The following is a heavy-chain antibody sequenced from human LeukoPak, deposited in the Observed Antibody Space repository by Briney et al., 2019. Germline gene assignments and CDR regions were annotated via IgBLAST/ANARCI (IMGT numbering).Heavy chain of an antibody. CDR2: ICYSGST. Sequence: SETLSLTCTVSGGSISSYYWSWIRQPPGKGLEWIGYICYSGSTNYNPSLKSQVTISVDTSKNQFSLKLSSVTAADTAVYYCARVPPPPAHYDFRSGSTNYYGMDVWGQGTTVTVSS. CDR1: GGSISSYY. V-gene: IGHV4-59*01. J-gene: IGHJ6*02. CDR3: ARVPPPPAHYDFRSGSTNYYGMDV. D-gene: IGHD3-3*01.